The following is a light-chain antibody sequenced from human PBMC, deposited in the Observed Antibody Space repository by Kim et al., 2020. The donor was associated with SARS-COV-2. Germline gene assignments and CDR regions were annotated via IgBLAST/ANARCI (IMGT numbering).Light chain of an antibody. J-gene: IGLJ3*02. CDR2: DVS. V-gene: IGLV2-14*03. Sequence: GQSITISCTGTSSDVGGYHYVSWYQQHPGKAPKLMIYDVSNRPSGVSNRFSGSKSGNTASLTIYGLRAEDEAEYYCSSYTSSSTLVFGGGTQLTVL. CDR3: SSYTSSSTLV. CDR1: SSDVGGYHY.